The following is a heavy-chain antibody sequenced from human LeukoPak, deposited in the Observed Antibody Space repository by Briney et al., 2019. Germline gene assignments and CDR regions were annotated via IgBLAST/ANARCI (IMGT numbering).Heavy chain of an antibody. V-gene: IGHV4-30-4*08. J-gene: IGHJ4*02. CDR3: ARIFSSYGDYFDY. CDR1: GGSISSGGYS. D-gene: IGHD4-17*01. CDR2: IYYSGST. Sequence: PSQTLSLTCAVSGGSISSGGYSWSWIRQPPGKGLEWIGYIYYSGSTYYNPSLKSRVTISVDTSKNQFSLKLSSVTAADTAVYYCARIFSSYGDYFDYWGQGTLVTVSS.